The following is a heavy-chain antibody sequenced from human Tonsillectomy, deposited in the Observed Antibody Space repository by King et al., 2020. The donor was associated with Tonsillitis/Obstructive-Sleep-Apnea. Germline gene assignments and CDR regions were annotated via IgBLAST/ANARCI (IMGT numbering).Heavy chain of an antibody. CDR2: IYYSGST. V-gene: IGHV4-4*02. D-gene: IGHD2-2*01. CDR3: SGAPGLVVVPAAIRCDWFDP. CDR1: CGSISSSNW. Sequence: VQLQESGPGLVKPSGTLSLTFAVSCGSISSSNWWSWVRQPPGKGLEWVGEIYYSGSTNYHPSLQSRVTISLDKSKNQFSLELSSVTAADTARYYCSGAPGLVVVPAAIRCDWFDPWGQGTLVTVSS. J-gene: IGHJ5*02.